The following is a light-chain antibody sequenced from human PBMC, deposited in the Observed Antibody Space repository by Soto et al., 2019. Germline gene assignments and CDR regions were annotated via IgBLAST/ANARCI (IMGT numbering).Light chain of an antibody. V-gene: IGLV2-14*01. CDR1: SSDVGAYNY. J-gene: IGLJ3*02. Sequence: QSALTQPASVSGSPGQSITISCTGTSSDVGAYNYVSWCQQHPGKAPKLIIYDVNHRPSGVSDRFSGAKSGNTASLTISGIQADDEADYYCTFYNTSRTGVFGGGTKLTVL. CDR3: TFYNTSRTGV. CDR2: DVN.